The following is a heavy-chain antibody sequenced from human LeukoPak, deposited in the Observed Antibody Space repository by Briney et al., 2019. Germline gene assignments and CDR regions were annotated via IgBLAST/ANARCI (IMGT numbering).Heavy chain of an antibody. CDR3: ARFTGYSSSWYFYYYGMDV. J-gene: IGHJ6*02. CDR2: IYYSGST. Sequence: SSETLSLTCTVSGGSISSYYWSWIRQPPGKGLEWIGYIYYSGSTNYNPSLKSRVTISVDTSKNQFSLKLSSVTAADTAVYYCARFTGYSSSWYFYYYGMDVWGQGTTVTASS. V-gene: IGHV4-59*01. D-gene: IGHD6-13*01. CDR1: GGSISSYY.